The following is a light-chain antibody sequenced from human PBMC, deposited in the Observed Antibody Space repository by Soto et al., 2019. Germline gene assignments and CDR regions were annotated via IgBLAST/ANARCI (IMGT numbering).Light chain of an antibody. Sequence: EIVLTQSPGTLSLSPGERATLSCRASQSVSSSYLAWYQQKPGQAPRLLIYGASSRATGIPDRFSGSGSGTDFTLTISRPEPEDFAVYYCQQYGSSPPWTFGQGTKVDIK. CDR1: QSVSSSY. J-gene: IGKJ1*01. CDR2: GAS. V-gene: IGKV3-20*01. CDR3: QQYGSSPPWT.